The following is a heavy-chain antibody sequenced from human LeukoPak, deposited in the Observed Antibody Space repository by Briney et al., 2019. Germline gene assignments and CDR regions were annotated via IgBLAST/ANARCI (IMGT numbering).Heavy chain of an antibody. V-gene: IGHV3-11*04. CDR1: GFTLRDYY. D-gene: IGHD2/OR15-2a*01. J-gene: IGHJ2*01. Sequence: GGSLRLSCAASGFTLRDYYMCWIRQAPGKGLEWISYMSSTGNTIYYAESVKGRFTVSRDSANNSMSLQMTSLRAEDSAVYYCARSSSYFTYFDLWGRDTLVTVSS. CDR3: ARSSSYFTYFDL. CDR2: MSSTGNTI.